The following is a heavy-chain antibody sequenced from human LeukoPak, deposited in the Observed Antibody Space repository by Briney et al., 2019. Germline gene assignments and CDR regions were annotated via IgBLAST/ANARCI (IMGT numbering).Heavy chain of an antibody. J-gene: IGHJ4*02. CDR1: GFTFNNYA. CDR3: ARDYGYYDSSGYYGYFDY. D-gene: IGHD3-22*01. V-gene: IGHV3-23*01. Sequence: GGSLRLSCAASGFTFNNYAMSWVRQAPGKGLEWVSAIGGGGGNTYYAESVKGRFTISRDSSKNTLYLQMNSLRAEDTAVYYCARDYGYYDSSGYYGYFDYWGQGTLVTVSS. CDR2: IGGGGGNT.